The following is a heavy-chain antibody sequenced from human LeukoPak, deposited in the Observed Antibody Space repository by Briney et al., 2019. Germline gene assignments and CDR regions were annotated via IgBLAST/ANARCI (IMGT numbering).Heavy chain of an antibody. CDR1: GGTFSSYA. J-gene: IGHJ5*02. Sequence: ASVKVSCKASGGTFSSYAISWVRQAPGQGLEWMGWMNPNSGNTGYAQKFQGRVTMTRNTSISTAYMELSSLRSEDTAVYYCARERLENWFDPWGQGTLVTVSS. CDR3: ARERLENWFDP. D-gene: IGHD3-3*01. V-gene: IGHV1-8*02. CDR2: MNPNSGNT.